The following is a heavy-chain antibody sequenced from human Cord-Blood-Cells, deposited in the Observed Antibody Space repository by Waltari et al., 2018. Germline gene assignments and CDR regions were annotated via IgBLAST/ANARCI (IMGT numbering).Heavy chain of an antibody. CDR1: GGSISSSSYY. Sequence: QLQLQESGPGLVKPSETLSLTCTVSGGSISSSSYYWGWIRQPPGKGLEWIGRIYYSGSTYYNPSLKSRVTISVDTSKNQFSLKLSSVTAADTAVYYCATEGSGYSGYDKKGSLDYWGQGTLVTVSS. CDR2: IYYSGST. CDR3: ATEGSGYSGYDKKGSLDY. D-gene: IGHD5-12*01. J-gene: IGHJ4*02. V-gene: IGHV4-39*01.